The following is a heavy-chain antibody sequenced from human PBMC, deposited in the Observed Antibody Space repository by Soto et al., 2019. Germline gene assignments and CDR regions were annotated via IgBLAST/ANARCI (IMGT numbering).Heavy chain of an antibody. CDR1: GYTISDYL. J-gene: IGHJ4*02. D-gene: IGHD3-10*01. CDR3: ATSYGL. CDR2: INPDSGTP. V-gene: IGHV1-2*02. Sequence: LKGSRKTAGYTISDYLIHWGRQAPGQGLEWMGWINPDSGTPYYAQKFKGRVTMTRDTSLGTAYLVLNRLEYDDTAVYYCATSYGLWGAGTLVTLSS.